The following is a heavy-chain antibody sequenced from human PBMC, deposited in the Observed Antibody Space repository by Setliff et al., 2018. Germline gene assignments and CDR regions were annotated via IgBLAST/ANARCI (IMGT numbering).Heavy chain of an antibody. V-gene: IGHV3-20*04. Sequence: LRLSCAASGFTFDDYGMSWVRQVPGKGLEWVSSLNWNGRNTAYADSVKGRFTISRDNAKNSLYLQMNSLRAGDTAVYYCARVGRERSNGECYSTTPCYSYYMDVWGKGTTVTVSS. D-gene: IGHD2-8*01. CDR3: ARVGRERSNGECYSTTPCYSYYMDV. CDR2: LNWNGRNT. CDR1: GFTFDDYG. J-gene: IGHJ6*03.